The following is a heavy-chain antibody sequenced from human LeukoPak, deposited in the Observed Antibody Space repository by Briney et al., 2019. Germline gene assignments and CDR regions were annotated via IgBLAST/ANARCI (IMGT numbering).Heavy chain of an antibody. D-gene: IGHD2-15*01. Sequence: GGSLRLSCAASGFTFSSYGMHWVRQAPGKGLEWVAVISYDGSNKYYADSAKGRFTISRDNSKNTLYLQMNSLRAEDTAVYYCAKVCGGSCYYGMDVWGQGTTVTVSS. J-gene: IGHJ6*02. V-gene: IGHV3-30*18. CDR3: AKVCGGSCYYGMDV. CDR2: ISYDGSNK. CDR1: GFTFSSYG.